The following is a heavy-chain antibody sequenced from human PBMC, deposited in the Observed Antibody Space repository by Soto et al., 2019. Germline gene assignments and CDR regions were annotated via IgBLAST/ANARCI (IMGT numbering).Heavy chain of an antibody. D-gene: IGHD3-22*01. V-gene: IGHV3-23*01. J-gene: IGHJ4*02. CDR2: ISYGGGTT. CDR3: AKNPGYYYDGTGYHFDY. Sequence: EVQLLESGGGLVQPGGSLRLSCAASEFTFSNYAISWVRQAPGKGLEWDSAISYGGGTTYYADSVKCRFTISRDNSKNTLYLQMNSLRAEDTAVHYCAKNPGYYYDGTGYHFDYWGQGTLVTVSS. CDR1: EFTFSNYA.